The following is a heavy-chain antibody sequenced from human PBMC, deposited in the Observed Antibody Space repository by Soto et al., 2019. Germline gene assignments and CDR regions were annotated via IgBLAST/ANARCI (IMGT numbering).Heavy chain of an antibody. J-gene: IGHJ4*02. V-gene: IGHV4-34*01. Sequence: SETLSLTCAVYGGSFSGYYWSWIRQPPGKGLEWIGEINHSGSTNYNPSLKSRVTISVDTSKNQFSLKLSSVTAADTAVYYCARIVATKPYYFDYWGQGTLVTVSS. D-gene: IGHD5-12*01. CDR3: ARIVATKPYYFDY. CDR1: GGSFSGYY. CDR2: INHSGST.